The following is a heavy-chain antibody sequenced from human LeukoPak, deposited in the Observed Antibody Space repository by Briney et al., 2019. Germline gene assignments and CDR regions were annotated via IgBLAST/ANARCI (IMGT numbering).Heavy chain of an antibody. CDR2: IVPDGRVQ. CDR3: ARGDIDY. CDR1: GIMFSSNW. J-gene: IGHJ4*02. Sequence: GGSLRLSCAASGIMFSSNWMSWVRQTPGKGLEWVASIVPDGRVQYYVDSVKGRFTISRDNAQNFLYLQMNSLRAEDMAVYYCARGDIDYWGQGTLVTVSS. V-gene: IGHV3-7*01.